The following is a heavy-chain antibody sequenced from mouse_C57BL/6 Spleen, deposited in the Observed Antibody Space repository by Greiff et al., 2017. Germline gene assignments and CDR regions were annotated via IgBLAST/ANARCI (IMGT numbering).Heavy chain of an antibody. CDR1: GYTFTDYN. CDR3: ARCPITTVVAMRYAMDY. J-gene: IGHJ4*01. CDR2: INPNNGGT. Sequence: EVQLQQSGPELVKPGASVKMSCKASGYTFTDYNMHWVKQSHGKSLEWIGYINPNNGGTSYNQKFKGKATLTVNKSSSTASMEHCSLTSEDSAVYYCARCPITTVVAMRYAMDYWGQGTSVTVSS. D-gene: IGHD1-1*01. V-gene: IGHV1-22*01.